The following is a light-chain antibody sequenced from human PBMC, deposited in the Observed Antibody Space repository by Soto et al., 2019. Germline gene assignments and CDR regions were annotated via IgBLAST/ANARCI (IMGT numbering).Light chain of an antibody. CDR1: QSITSNY. CDR2: GAS. Sequence: EIVLTQSPGTLSLSPVERATLSFSSSQSITSNYLAWYQQKPGQAPRLLMYGASSRATGIPDRVSGSGSGTDFTLTVSRLEPEDFAVYFCQQYGSSPITFGQGTRLEIK. J-gene: IGKJ5*01. V-gene: IGKV3-20*01. CDR3: QQYGSSPIT.